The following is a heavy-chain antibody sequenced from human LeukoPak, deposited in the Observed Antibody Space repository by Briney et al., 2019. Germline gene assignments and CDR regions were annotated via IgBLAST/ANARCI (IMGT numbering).Heavy chain of an antibody. V-gene: IGHV4-34*01. D-gene: IGHD2-2*02. J-gene: IGHJ5*02. Sequence: SETLSLTCAVYGGSFSGYYWSWIRQPPGKGLEWIGEINHSGSTNYNPSLKSRVTISVDTSKNQFSLKLSSVTAADTAVYYCARGRCSSTSCYISGVGWFDPWGQGTLVTVSP. CDR2: INHSGST. CDR3: ARGRCSSTSCYISGVGWFDP. CDR1: GGSFSGYY.